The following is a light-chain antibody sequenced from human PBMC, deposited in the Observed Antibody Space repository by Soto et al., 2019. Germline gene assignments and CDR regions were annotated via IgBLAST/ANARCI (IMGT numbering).Light chain of an antibody. CDR1: QSVRSNH. CDR2: GAS. V-gene: IGKV3-20*01. J-gene: IGKJ5*01. CDR3: QQYGTSPTT. Sequence: EIVLLQSPDTLPLSPGERVTLSCRASQSVRSNHLAWYQQKPGQAPRPLMFGASIRATGIPDRFSGSGSGTDFTLTISRLEREDFGVYYCQQYGTSPTTFGQGTRLDIK.